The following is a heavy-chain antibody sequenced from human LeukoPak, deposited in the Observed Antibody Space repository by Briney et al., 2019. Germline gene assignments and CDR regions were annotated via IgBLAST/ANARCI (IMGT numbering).Heavy chain of an antibody. V-gene: IGHV1-3*01. Sequence: XXSCXASGYTFTSYAMHWVRQAPGQRLEWMGWINAGNGNTKYSQKFQGRVTITRDTSASTAYMELSSLRSEDTAVYYCARDFGSSADYWGQGTLVTVSS. CDR1: GYTFTSYA. CDR2: INAGNGNT. J-gene: IGHJ4*02. D-gene: IGHD6-13*01. CDR3: ARDFGSSADY.